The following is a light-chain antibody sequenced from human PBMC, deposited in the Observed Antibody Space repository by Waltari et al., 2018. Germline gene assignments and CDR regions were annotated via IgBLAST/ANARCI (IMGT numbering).Light chain of an antibody. J-gene: IGKJ1*01. CDR1: QRVSSW. V-gene: IGKV1-5*03. CDR3: QQYDNYPWT. Sequence: DIQMTQSPSTLSASVGAKVPITCRASQRVSSWLVWYQQSPGKAPKVLIYKASGLESGVPSRFSGSGSGTEFTLTISSLQPDDFATYYCQQYDNYPWTFGQGTKVEIK. CDR2: KAS.